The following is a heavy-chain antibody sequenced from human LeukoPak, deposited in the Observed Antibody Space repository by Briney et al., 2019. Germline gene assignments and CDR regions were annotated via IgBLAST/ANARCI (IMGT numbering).Heavy chain of an antibody. CDR2: IRGDSSET. V-gene: IGHV3-21*01. Sequence: PGESLRLSCAGSGYTFSSYSMIWVRQAPGKGLEWVPSIRGDSSETRHAGAVMGRFTISRDNARKSLYLQMNTLRAEDTAVYYCARGHFGVVLDYWGLGTLVTVSS. CDR3: ARGHFGVVLDY. CDR1: GYTFSSYS. D-gene: IGHD3-3*01. J-gene: IGHJ4*02.